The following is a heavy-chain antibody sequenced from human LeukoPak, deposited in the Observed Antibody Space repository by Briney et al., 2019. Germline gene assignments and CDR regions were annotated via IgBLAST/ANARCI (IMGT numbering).Heavy chain of an antibody. D-gene: IGHD2-15*01. CDR1: GYSISSGYY. Sequence: AETLSLTCTVSGYSISSGYYWGWIRQPPGQGLEGIGSMYHAGSTYYNPSLSSRVTISVDTSKNQFSLSLTSVTAADTAVYSCARPSSRSWWYFDYWGQGTLVTVSS. J-gene: IGHJ4*02. V-gene: IGHV4-38-2*02. CDR3: ARPSSRSWWYFDY. CDR2: MYHAGST.